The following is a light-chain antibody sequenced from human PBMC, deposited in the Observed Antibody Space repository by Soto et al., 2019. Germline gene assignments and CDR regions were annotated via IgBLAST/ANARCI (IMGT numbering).Light chain of an antibody. CDR1: QSVSSSY. CDR3: QLYDSSPRT. J-gene: IGKJ1*01. V-gene: IGKV3-20*01. Sequence: EIVLTQSPGTLSLSPGERATLSCRASQSVSSSYLAWYQQKPGQAPSLLIYGASSRATGIPDRFSGSGSGTDFTITISRLEPEDFAVYYCQLYDSSPRTFGQGTKVEI. CDR2: GAS.